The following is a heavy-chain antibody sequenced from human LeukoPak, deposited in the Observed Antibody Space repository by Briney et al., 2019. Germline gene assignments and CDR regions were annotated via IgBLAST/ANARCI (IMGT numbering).Heavy chain of an antibody. J-gene: IGHJ5*02. CDR2: IYSDGSST. V-gene: IGHV3-74*01. CDR1: GFTFSTYW. Sequence: GGSPRLSCAASGFTFSTYWMHWVRQAPGEGLVWVSRIYSDGSSTSYADFVKGRFTISRDNAKNTLYLQMNSLRAEDTAVYYCARDRGSDDWFDPWGQGTLVTVSS. D-gene: IGHD5-12*01. CDR3: ARDRGSDDWFDP.